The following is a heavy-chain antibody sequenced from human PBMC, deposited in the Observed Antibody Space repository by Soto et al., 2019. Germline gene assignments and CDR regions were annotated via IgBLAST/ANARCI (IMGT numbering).Heavy chain of an antibody. V-gene: IGHV4-34*01. CDR1: GGSFSGYY. CDR3: AKNKISGLFDY. Sequence: SETLSLTCAVYGGSFSGYYWTWIRQPPGTGLEWIGEINHSGSTNYNPSLKSRVTISVDTSKNQFSLKLTSVTAADTAVYYCAKNKISGLFDYWGQGTLVTVSS. CDR2: INHSGST. J-gene: IGHJ4*02.